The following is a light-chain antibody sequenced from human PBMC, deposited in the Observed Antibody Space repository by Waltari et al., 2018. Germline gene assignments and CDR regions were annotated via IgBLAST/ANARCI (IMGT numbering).Light chain of an antibody. CDR3: QQRSNWPPMYT. V-gene: IGKV3-11*01. J-gene: IGKJ2*01. CDR1: QSVSSY. CDR2: DAS. Sequence: EIVLTQSPATLALSPGERATLSCRATQSVSSYLAWYQQKPGQAPRLLLSDASNRATCIPASCNGSGSGTDFTLTISSLEPEDFAVYSLQQRSNWPPMYTFGQGTKLEIK.